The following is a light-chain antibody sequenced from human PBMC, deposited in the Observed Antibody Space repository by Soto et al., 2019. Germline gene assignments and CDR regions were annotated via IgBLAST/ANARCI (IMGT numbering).Light chain of an antibody. V-gene: IGKV1-5*03. CDR3: QPYDNLPLT. CDR2: QTS. Sequence: EIQRTQYPSTMSASLGDRFPSTRRASQSIGNWLAWYQQKPGKANNILIYQTSSLETGVPSRFSGSGSGTDFTLTINSLQTEDIAKYYCQPYDNLPLTVGGGTKVDIK. CDR1: QSIGNW. J-gene: IGKJ4*01.